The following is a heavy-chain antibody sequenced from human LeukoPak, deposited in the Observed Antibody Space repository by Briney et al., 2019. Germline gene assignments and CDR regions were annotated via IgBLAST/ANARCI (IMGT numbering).Heavy chain of an antibody. CDR2: ISGSGGST. Sequence: GGSLRLSCAASGFTFSSYAMSWVRQAPGKGLEWVSAISGSGGSTYYADPVKGRSTISRDNSKNTLYLQMNSLRAEDTAVYYCATRLLWFGELSEDDYWGQGTLVTVSS. D-gene: IGHD3-10*01. CDR3: ATRLLWFGELSEDDY. CDR1: GFTFSSYA. J-gene: IGHJ4*02. V-gene: IGHV3-23*01.